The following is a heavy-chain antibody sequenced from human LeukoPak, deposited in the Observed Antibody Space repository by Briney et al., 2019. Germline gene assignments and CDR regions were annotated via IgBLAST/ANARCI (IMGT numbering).Heavy chain of an antibody. CDR2: NYYSGST. J-gene: IGHJ3*02. D-gene: IGHD2-8*02. Sequence: SETLSLTCTVSGGSISSYYWSWIRQPPGKGLEGIGYNYYSGSTNYNPSLKSRVTISVDTSKNQFSLKLSSVTAADTAVYYCARDGGGACTGCPQDAYDIWGQGTMVSVSS. CDR1: GGSISSYY. CDR3: ARDGGGACTGCPQDAYDI. V-gene: IGHV4-59*01.